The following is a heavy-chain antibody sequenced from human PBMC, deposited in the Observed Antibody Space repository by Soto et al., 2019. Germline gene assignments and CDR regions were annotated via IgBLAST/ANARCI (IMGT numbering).Heavy chain of an antibody. CDR3: ARAYGVVIEFAY. J-gene: IGHJ4*02. D-gene: IGHD3-3*01. CDR1: GYTFSDFW. Sequence: EVQLVQSGAEVKKTGESLKISCQASGYTFSDFWIGWVRQMPGKGLEWIGMVYPGDSETRYSPSFQGQVTISADRSNTTAHLQWSSLKAADTAIYFCARAYGVVIEFAYWGQGTLLTVSS. V-gene: IGHV5-51*01. CDR2: VYPGDSET.